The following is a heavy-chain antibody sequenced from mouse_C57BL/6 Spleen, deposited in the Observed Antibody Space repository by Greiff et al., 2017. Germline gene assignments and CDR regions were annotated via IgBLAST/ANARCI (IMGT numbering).Heavy chain of an antibody. J-gene: IGHJ4*01. CDR2: IYPGDGDT. Sequence: QVQLQQSGAELVKPGASVKISCKASGYAFSSYWMNWVKQRPGKGLEWIGQIYPGDGDTNYNGKFKGKATLTEDKSSSTAYMQRSSLTSEDSAVYFCARGASYYAMDYWGQGTSVTVSS. CDR3: ARGASYYAMDY. V-gene: IGHV1-80*01. CDR1: GYAFSSYW. D-gene: IGHD6-1*01.